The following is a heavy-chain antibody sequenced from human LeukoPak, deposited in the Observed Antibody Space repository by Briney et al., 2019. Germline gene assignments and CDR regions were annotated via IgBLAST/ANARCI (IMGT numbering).Heavy chain of an antibody. CDR2: IIPIFGTA. CDR3: AGYLYYYDSSGYLPPLDY. J-gene: IGHJ4*02. D-gene: IGHD3-22*01. Sequence: GASVKVSCTASGGTFSSYAISWVRQAPGQGLEWMGGIIPIFGTANYAQKFQGRVTITADKSTSTAYMELSSLRSEDTAVYYCAGYLYYYDSSGYLPPLDYWGQGTLVTVSS. CDR1: GGTFSSYA. V-gene: IGHV1-69*06.